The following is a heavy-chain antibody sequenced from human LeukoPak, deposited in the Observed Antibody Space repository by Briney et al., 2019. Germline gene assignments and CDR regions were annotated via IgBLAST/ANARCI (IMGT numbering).Heavy chain of an antibody. J-gene: IGHJ4*02. CDR2: IIPIFGTA. V-gene: IGHV1-69*05. CDR3: ASLLGYGYTHDY. Sequence: GSSVKVSCKASGGTFSSYAISWVRQAPGQGLEWMGGIIPIFGTANYAQKFQGRVTITTDESTSTAYMELSSLRSEDTAVYYCASLLGYGYTHDYWGQGTLVTVST. D-gene: IGHD5-24*01. CDR1: GGTFSSYA.